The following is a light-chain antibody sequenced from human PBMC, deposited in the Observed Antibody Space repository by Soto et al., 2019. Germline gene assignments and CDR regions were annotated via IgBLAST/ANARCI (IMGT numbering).Light chain of an antibody. Sequence: HSPMNQVSSVCGSPGQSVTISCTGTSSDIGGYNYVSWYQQHPGKAPKVVIYEVSNRPLGVSNRFSASKSGNTASLIISGLQADDAADYFCSSYRSTTTFGGFRTGTTVTVL. CDR2: EVS. CDR3: SSYRSTTTFGG. J-gene: IGLJ1*01. V-gene: IGLV2-14*01. CDR1: SSDIGGYNY.